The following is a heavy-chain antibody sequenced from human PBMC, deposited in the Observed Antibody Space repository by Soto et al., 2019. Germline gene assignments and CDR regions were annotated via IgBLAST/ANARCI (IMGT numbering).Heavy chain of an antibody. CDR1: GASISSSY. CDR2: VYYSGST. CDR3: ARGYYDSNGQSNTFDI. V-gene: IGHV4-59*01. D-gene: IGHD3-22*01. J-gene: IGHJ3*02. Sequence: SETLSLTCTVSGASISSSYWSWIRQSPGKGLEWIGYVYYSGSTNYNPSLKSRVTISVDTSKNQFSLKLSSVTAADTAVYYCARGYYDSNGQSNTFDIWGQGTMVTVSS.